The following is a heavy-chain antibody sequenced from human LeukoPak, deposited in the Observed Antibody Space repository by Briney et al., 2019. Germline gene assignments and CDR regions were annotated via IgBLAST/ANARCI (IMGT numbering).Heavy chain of an antibody. CDR2: ISGYNGNT. CDR3: ARWGGTYQTYFDY. J-gene: IGHJ4*02. Sequence: ASVKVSCKASGYTFTSYDISCVRQAPGQGLEWMGYISGYNGNTIYAQKVQDRVTMTTDTSTSTAYMELRSLRSDDTAVYYCARWGGTYQTYFDYWGQGTLVTVSS. V-gene: IGHV1-18*01. CDR1: GYTFTSYD. D-gene: IGHD2-2*01.